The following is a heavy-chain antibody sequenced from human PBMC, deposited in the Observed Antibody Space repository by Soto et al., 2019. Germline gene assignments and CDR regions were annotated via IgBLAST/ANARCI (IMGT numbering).Heavy chain of an antibody. CDR2: MNPNSGNT. D-gene: IGHD2-2*01. CDR1: GYTFTSYD. CDR3: ARSAVPERIIVVVPAAIREVRFGP. J-gene: IGHJ5*02. V-gene: IGHV1-8*01. Sequence: ASVKVSCKASGYTFTSYDINWVRQATGQGLEWMGWMNPNSGNTGYAQKFQGRVTMTRNTSISTAYMELSSLRSEDTAVYYCARSAVPERIIVVVPAAIREVRFGPWGQGTLVTVSS.